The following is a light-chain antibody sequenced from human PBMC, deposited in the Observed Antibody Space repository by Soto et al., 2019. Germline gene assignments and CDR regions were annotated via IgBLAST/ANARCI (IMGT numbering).Light chain of an antibody. V-gene: IGKV3-20*01. CDR1: QSVSSY. CDR3: QQYGSSPPFT. J-gene: IGKJ5*01. Sequence: EVVLTQSPGTLSLSPGERAALSCGASQSVSSYLAWYQQKPGQAPRLLIYDASNRATGIPDRFSGSGSGTDFTLTISRLEPEDFAVYYCQQYGSSPPFTFGQGTRLEI. CDR2: DAS.